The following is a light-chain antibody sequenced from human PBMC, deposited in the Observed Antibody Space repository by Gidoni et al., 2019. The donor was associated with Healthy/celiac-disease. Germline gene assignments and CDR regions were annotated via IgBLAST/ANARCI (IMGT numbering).Light chain of an antibody. CDR3: QQYYNIPRT. J-gene: IGKJ2*01. Sequence: DIVMTQSPDSLAASLGERATINCKSSQSVFYSSNNKNYLAWYQQKPGQPPKLLIYWASTRESGVPDRFSGSGPGTDFTLTISSLQAEDVAVYYCQQYYNIPRTFGQGTKLEIK. CDR2: WAS. CDR1: QSVFYSSNNKNY. V-gene: IGKV4-1*01.